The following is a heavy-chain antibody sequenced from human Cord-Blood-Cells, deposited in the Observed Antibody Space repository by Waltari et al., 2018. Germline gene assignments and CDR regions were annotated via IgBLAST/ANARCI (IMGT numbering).Heavy chain of an antibody. Sequence: QVQLVESGGGVVQPGRSLRLSCAASGFTFRSYAMHWVRQAPGKGVERVAVISYDGSNKYYADSVKGRFTISRDNSKNTLYLQMNSLRAEDTAVYYCASGDRVLGHYFDYWGQGTLVTVSS. CDR2: ISYDGSNK. CDR1: GFTFRSYA. CDR3: ASGDRVLGHYFDY. D-gene: IGHD2-8*02. V-gene: IGHV3-30*04. J-gene: IGHJ4*02.